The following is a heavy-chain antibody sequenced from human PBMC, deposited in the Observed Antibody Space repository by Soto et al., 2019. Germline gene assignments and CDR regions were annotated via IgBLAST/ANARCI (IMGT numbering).Heavy chain of an antibody. D-gene: IGHD5-12*01. J-gene: IGHJ6*02. V-gene: IGHV3-30-3*01. CDR3: ARDQGRDGYNYPYYYGMDV. CDR1: GFTFSSYA. CDR2: ISYDGSNK. Sequence: GGSLRLSCAASGFTFSSYAMHWVRQAPGKGLEWVAVISYDGSNKYYADSVKGRFTISRDNSKNTLYPQMNSLRAEDTAVYYCARDQGRDGYNYPYYYGMDVWGQGTTVTVSS.